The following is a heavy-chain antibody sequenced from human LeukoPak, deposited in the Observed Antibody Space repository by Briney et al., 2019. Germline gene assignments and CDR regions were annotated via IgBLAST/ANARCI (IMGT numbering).Heavy chain of an antibody. CDR1: GYTFTSYD. CDR3: ARGDRGRYFDWFGPAPVPRGAFDI. J-gene: IGHJ3*02. CDR2: MNPNSGHT. Sequence: GASVKVSCKASGYTFTSYDINWVRQATGQGREGMGWMNPNSGHTGYAQKFQGRVTMTRDMSTSTVYMELSSLRSEETAVYYCARGDRGRYFDWFGPAPVPRGAFDIWGQGTMVTVSS. V-gene: IGHV1-8*02. D-gene: IGHD3-9*01.